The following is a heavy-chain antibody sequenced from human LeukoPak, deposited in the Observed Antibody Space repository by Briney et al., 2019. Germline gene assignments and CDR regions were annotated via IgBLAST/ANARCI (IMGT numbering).Heavy chain of an antibody. CDR1: GGSISSSSYY. J-gene: IGHJ4*02. CDR2: IYYSGST. Sequence: PSETLSLTCTVSGGSISSSSYYWSWIRQPPGKGLEWIGYIYYSGSTYYNPSLKSRVTISVDTSKNQFSLKLSSVTAADTAVYYCARSLIAAAVDYWGQGTLVTVSS. D-gene: IGHD6-13*01. V-gene: IGHV4-30-4*01. CDR3: ARSLIAAAVDY.